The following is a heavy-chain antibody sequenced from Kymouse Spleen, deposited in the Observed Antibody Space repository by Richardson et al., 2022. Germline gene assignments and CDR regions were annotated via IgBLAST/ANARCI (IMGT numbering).Heavy chain of an antibody. Sequence: EVQLVESGGGLVQPGGSLRLSCAASGFTFSSYSMNWVRQAPGKGLEWVSYISSSSSTIYYADSVKGRFTISRDNAKNSLYLQMNSLRDEDTAVYYCAREYYDILTGYWYFDLWGRGTLVTVSS. V-gene: IGHV3-48*02. J-gene: IGHJ2*01. D-gene: IGHD3-9*01. CDR1: GFTFSSYS. CDR3: AREYYDILTGYWYFDL. CDR2: ISSSSSTI.